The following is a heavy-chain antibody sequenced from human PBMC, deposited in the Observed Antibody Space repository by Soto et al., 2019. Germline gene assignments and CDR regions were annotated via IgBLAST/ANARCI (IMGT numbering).Heavy chain of an antibody. D-gene: IGHD2-15*01. CDR3: AKGWYHDY. CDR2: IKQDGSEK. CDR1: GFTFSSYR. Sequence: EVQLVESGGGLVQPGGSLRLSCAASGFTFSSYRLSWVRQAPGKGLEWVANIKQDGSEKYYVDSVKGRFTISRDNAKNSVYLLMNRLRAEETAVYYCAKGWYHDYWGQGTLVTVSS. J-gene: IGHJ4*02. V-gene: IGHV3-7*01.